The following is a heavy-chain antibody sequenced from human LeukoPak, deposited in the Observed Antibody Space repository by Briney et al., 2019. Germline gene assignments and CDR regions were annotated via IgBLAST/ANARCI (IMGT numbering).Heavy chain of an antibody. D-gene: IGHD2-21*01. CDR2: IIPIFGTA. V-gene: IGHV1-69*13. CDR3: ARGDSSRGYYYMDV. Sequence: SVKVSCKASGGTFSSYAISWVRQAPGQGLEWMGGIIPIFGTANYAQKFQGRVTITADESTSTAYMELSRLGSDDTAVYYCARGDSSRGYYYMDVWGKGTTVTVSS. J-gene: IGHJ6*03. CDR1: GGTFSSYA.